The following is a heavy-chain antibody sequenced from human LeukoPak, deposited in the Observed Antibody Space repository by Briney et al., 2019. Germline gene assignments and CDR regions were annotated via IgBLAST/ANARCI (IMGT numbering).Heavy chain of an antibody. V-gene: IGHV4-34*01. D-gene: IGHD1-14*01. CDR3: ARRATHRPFDP. Sequence: PSETLSLTCAVYGGSFSGYYWSWIRQPPGKRLEWIGEINHSGSTNYNPSLKSRVTISVDTSKNQFSLKLSSVTAADTAVYYCARRATHRPFDPWGQGTLVTVSS. J-gene: IGHJ5*02. CDR2: INHSGST. CDR1: GGSFSGYY.